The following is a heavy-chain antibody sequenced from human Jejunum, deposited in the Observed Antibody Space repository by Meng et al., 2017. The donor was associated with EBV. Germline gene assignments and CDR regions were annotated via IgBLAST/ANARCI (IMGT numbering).Heavy chain of an antibody. CDR2: IYYTGTT. CDR3: AKRMPGTGFDY. CDR1: GYSMSNSNW. Sequence: QVQLRASGPGRMKPSHTLSLACAVAGYSMSNSNWWGWIPQPPVKGLEWIGYIYYTGTTDYNPTLKSRVTMSIDTSKNHFSLKLTSVTTMDTAVYYCAKRMPGTGFDYWGQGTLVTVSS. J-gene: IGHJ4*02. D-gene: IGHD1-1*01. V-gene: IGHV4-28*01.